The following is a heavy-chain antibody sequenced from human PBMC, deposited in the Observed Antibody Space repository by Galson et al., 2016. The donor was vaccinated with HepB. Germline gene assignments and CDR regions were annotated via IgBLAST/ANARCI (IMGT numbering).Heavy chain of an antibody. D-gene: IGHD5-24*01. V-gene: IGHV4-4*02. J-gene: IGHJ4*02. CDR1: GGSVSSSDW. CDR2: TFHTGRV. CDR3: ARQHRGGPSDY. Sequence: ETLSLTCAVSGGSVSSSDWWSWVRQPPGQGLEWIGQTFHTGRVNYTPSLASRVTISVDTSNNHFSLRLSSVTAADTALYYCARQHRGGPSDYWGQGTLVTVSS.